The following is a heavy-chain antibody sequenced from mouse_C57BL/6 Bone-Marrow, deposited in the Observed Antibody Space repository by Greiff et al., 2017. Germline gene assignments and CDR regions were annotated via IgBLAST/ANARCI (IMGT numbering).Heavy chain of an antibody. CDR1: GYTFTDYY. J-gene: IGHJ1*03. Sequence: VQLQQSGPELVKPGASVKISCKASGYTFTDYYMNWVKQSHGKSLEWIGDINPNNGGTSYNQKFKGKATLTVDKSSSTAYMELRSLTSEDSAVYYCARKAPITTVVANWYFDVWGTGTTVTVSS. CDR3: ARKAPITTVVANWYFDV. V-gene: IGHV1-26*01. CDR2: INPNNGGT. D-gene: IGHD1-1*01.